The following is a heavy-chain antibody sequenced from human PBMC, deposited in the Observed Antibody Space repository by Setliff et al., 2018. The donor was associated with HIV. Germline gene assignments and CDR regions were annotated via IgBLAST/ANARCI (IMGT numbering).Heavy chain of an antibody. Sequence: PSETLSLTCTVSGGSISSGNHYWAWIRQPAGKRLEWIGHMHASGSTYYNPSLNSRASISVDTSNSQVSLRLTSVTAADTAVYYCAREIPFRGNANMWDYYAMDVWGQGITVTV. D-gene: IGHD3-16*01. CDR3: AREIPFRGNANMWDYYAMDV. CDR1: GGSISSGNHY. J-gene: IGHJ6*02. V-gene: IGHV4-61*09. CDR2: MHASGST.